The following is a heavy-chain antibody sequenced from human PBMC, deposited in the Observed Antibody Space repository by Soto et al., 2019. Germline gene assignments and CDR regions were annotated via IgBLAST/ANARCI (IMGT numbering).Heavy chain of an antibody. V-gene: IGHV4-34*01. D-gene: IGHD1-1*01. J-gene: IGHJ3*02. CDR2: MSHSGGT. Sequence: QVQLQQWGAGLLKPSETLSLTCAVYGGFVSSGNYYWSWIRQPPGKGLEWIGEMSHSGGTHFNPSHKSRVTISLDTSKNQFSLKMSSVTAADTALYYCARVERGTATTVVDAFDIWGPGTMVTVSS. CDR3: ARVERGTATTVVDAFDI. CDR1: GGFVSSGNYY.